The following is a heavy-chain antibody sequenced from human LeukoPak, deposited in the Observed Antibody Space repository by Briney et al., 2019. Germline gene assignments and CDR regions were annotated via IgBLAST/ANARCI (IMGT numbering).Heavy chain of an antibody. Sequence: PGGSLRLSCAASGFTFSSYGMHWVRQAPGKGLEWVSTINGNGAATYCADTFKGRFLISRDDSKSTVYLRMNKLRVEDSGLYYCANGLAASGNFLLRDYYYFIDVWGKGTTVIVS. CDR2: INGNGAAT. J-gene: IGHJ6*03. CDR3: ANGLAASGNFLLRDYYYFIDV. CDR1: GFTFSSYG. D-gene: IGHD1-26*01. V-gene: IGHV3-23*01.